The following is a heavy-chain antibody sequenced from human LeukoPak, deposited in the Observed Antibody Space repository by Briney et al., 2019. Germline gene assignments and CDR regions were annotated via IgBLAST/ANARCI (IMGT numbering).Heavy chain of an antibody. Sequence: GGSLGLSCAASGFTFSSYAMHWVRQAPGKGLEWVAVISYDGSNKYYADSVKGRFTISRDNSKNTLYLQMNSLRAEDTAVYYCARAQVDTAMAGYYYGMDVWGQGTTVTVSS. D-gene: IGHD5-18*01. V-gene: IGHV3-30-3*01. J-gene: IGHJ6*02. CDR3: ARAQVDTAMAGYYYGMDV. CDR2: ISYDGSNK. CDR1: GFTFSSYA.